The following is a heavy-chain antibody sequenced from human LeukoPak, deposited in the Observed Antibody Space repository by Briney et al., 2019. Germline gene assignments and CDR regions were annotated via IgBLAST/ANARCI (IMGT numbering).Heavy chain of an antibody. CDR1: GFTFSSYS. J-gene: IGHJ6*02. D-gene: IGHD6-19*01. CDR2: ISSSSSYI. CDR3: ARDLYARIAVGGESGMDV. V-gene: IGHV3-21*01. Sequence: GGSLRLSCAASGFTFSSYSMNWVRQAPGKGLEWVSSISSSSSYIYYADSVKGRFTISRDNAKNSLYLQMNSLRAEDTAVYYCARDLYARIAVGGESGMDVWGQGTTVTVSS.